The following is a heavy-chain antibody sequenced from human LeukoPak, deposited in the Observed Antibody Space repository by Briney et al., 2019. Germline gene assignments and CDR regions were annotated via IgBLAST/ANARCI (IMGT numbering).Heavy chain of an antibody. J-gene: IGHJ4*02. CDR1: GLSLSTSGVG. Sequence: SGPTVVKPTQTLTLTCTFSGLSLSTSGVGVGRIREPPGKALEWLALIYWNGDKRYSPSLKNRLTITKDTSKNQVVLTMTNMDPVDTATYYCAHSASLGYCSSTSCLQPFDYWGQGTLVTVSS. V-gene: IGHV2-5*01. D-gene: IGHD2-2*01. CDR3: AHSASLGYCSSTSCLQPFDY. CDR2: IYWNGDK.